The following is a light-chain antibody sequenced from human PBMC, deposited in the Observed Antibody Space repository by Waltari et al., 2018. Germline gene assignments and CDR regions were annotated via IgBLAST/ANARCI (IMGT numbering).Light chain of an antibody. CDR3: QQCRNLPT. J-gene: IGKJ4*01. CDR2: DAS. Sequence: DIQMTQSPSSLSASVGDRVTITCQASQDIGYCLNWYQQKPGKAPKLLIYDASNLETGVPSTFSGSGSGTDFTFTISSLQPEDTATYYCQQCRNLPTFGGGTTVEI. V-gene: IGKV1-33*01. CDR1: QDIGYC.